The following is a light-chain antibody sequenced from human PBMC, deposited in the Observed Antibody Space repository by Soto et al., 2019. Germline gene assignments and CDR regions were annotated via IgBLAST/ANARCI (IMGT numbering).Light chain of an antibody. Sequence: EIVLTQSPATLSLSPGERATLSCRASQSVSNYLAWYQQKPGQAPRLLIYEASNRATGIPARFSGSGSGTDVTLTSSILEPEDFARYYCQHRSNFGPGTKVDIK. V-gene: IGKV3-11*01. J-gene: IGKJ3*01. CDR3: QHRSN. CDR1: QSVSNY. CDR2: EAS.